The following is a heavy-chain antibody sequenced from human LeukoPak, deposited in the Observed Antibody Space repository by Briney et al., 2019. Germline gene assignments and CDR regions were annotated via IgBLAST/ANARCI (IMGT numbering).Heavy chain of an antibody. D-gene: IGHD3-10*01. CDR3: ARQAPGDGGGGDAFDI. J-gene: IGHJ3*02. V-gene: IGHV4-39*01. CDR2: IYYSGST. Sequence: SETLSLTCTVSGGSISSSSYYWGWIRQPPGKGLEWIGSIYYSGSTYYNPSLKSRVTISLDTSETQFSLRLSSVTAADTAVYYRARQAPGDGGGGDAFDIWGQGTMVTVSS. CDR1: GGSISSSSYY.